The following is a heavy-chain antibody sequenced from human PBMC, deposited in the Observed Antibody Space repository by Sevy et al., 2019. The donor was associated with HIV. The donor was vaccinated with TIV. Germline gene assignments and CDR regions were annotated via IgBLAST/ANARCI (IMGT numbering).Heavy chain of an antibody. CDR3: ARGAATYYYGSGSFPFDY. V-gene: IGHV3-21*01. CDR2: ISSSSSYI. Sequence: GGSLRLSCAASGFTFSSYSMNWVRQAPGKGREWVSSISSSSSYIYYADSGKGRLTISRDNAKNSLYLQMNSLRAEDTAVYYCARGAATYYYGSGSFPFDYWGQGTLVTVSS. D-gene: IGHD3-10*01. CDR1: GFTFSSYS. J-gene: IGHJ4*02.